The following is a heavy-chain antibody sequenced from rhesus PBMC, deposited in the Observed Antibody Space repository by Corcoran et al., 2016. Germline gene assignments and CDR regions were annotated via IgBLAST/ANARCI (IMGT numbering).Heavy chain of an antibody. V-gene: IGHV3S5*01. CDR1: VFTFTTYG. CDR2: ISDTGGNT. J-gene: IGHJ4*01. CDR3: AKDHGGRYPED. D-gene: IGHD4-29*01. Sequence: EVQLVETGGGLVQPGGSLKLSCTASVFTFTTYGMNWGRQAPGKGLEWVSTISDTGGNTYYADSVKGRFTISRDNSKNTLSLQMNSLRTEDTAVYFCAKDHGGRYPEDWGQGVLVTVSS.